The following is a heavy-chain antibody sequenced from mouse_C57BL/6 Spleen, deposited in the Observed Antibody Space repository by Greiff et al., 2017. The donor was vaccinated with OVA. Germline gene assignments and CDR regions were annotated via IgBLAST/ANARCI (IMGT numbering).Heavy chain of an antibody. CDR3: TRGRTFAY. V-gene: IGHV1-15*01. Sequence: QVHVKQSGAELVRPGASVTLSCKASGYTFTDYEMHWVKQTPVHGLEWIGAIDPETGGTAYNQKFKGKAILTADKSSSTAYMELRSLTSEDSAVYYCTRGRTFAYWGQGTLVTVSA. J-gene: IGHJ3*01. CDR1: GYTFTDYE. CDR2: IDPETGGT.